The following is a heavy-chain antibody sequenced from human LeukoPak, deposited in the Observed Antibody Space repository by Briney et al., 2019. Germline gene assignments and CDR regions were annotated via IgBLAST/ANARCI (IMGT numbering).Heavy chain of an antibody. CDR2: INPNSGDT. CDR3: AGGMTGGDY. CDR1: GYTFTAYY. D-gene: IGHD3-9*01. V-gene: IGHV1-2*02. Sequence: ASVKVSCKASGYTFTAYYTHWVRQAPGQGLEWMGWINPNSGDTNCAQKFQGRVTMTRDTSISTAYMELGRPKSDDTALYYCAGGMTGGDYWGQGTLVTVSS. J-gene: IGHJ4*02.